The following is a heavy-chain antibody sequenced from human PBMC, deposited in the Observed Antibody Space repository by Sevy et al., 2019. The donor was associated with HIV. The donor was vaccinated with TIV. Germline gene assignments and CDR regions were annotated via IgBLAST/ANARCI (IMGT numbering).Heavy chain of an antibody. CDR2: LYSTGST. V-gene: IGHV4-39*01. D-gene: IGHD2-15*01. CDR3: ATPRDTGCYEGTGGYFDL. CDR1: GGSISSSSYF. Sequence: SETLSLTCTVSGGSISSSSYFWGWIRQPPGKGLEWIGSLYSTGSTSYNPSLRSRVTVSADTSKNQFSLRLTSVIATDTAVYYCATPRDTGCYEGTGGYFDLWGRGTLVTVSS. J-gene: IGHJ2*01.